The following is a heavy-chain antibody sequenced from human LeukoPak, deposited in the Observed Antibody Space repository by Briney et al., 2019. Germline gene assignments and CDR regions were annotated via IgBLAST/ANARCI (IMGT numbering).Heavy chain of an antibody. Sequence: SETLSLTCTVSGGSISSYYWSWIRQPPGKGLECIGYIYHSGTTNYNPSLKSRVTISVDTSKKQFSLKLSSVTAADTAVYYCARGYSSSWNYFDYWGQGTLVTVSS. V-gene: IGHV4-59*01. D-gene: IGHD6-13*01. J-gene: IGHJ4*02. CDR3: ARGYSSSWNYFDY. CDR2: IYHSGTT. CDR1: GGSISSYY.